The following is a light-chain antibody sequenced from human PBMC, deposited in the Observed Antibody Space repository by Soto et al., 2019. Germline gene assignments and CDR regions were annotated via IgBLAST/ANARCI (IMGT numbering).Light chain of an antibody. CDR1: SSDIGTYDY. Sequence: QSVLTQPPSASGSPGQSVTISCTGTSSDIGTYDYVSWYQHLPDKAPKLLIYEVSYRPSGVSDRFSGSKSANTASLTISGLQAEDEADYYCSSYTSGSLRVFGTGTKVTV. CDR2: EVS. J-gene: IGLJ1*01. V-gene: IGLV2-14*01. CDR3: SSYTSGSLRV.